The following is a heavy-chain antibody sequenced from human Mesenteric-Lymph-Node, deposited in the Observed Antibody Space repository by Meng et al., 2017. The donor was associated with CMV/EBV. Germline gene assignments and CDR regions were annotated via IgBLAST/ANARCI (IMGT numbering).Heavy chain of an antibody. J-gene: IGHJ4*02. CDR1: GFTFSSYS. Sequence: GESLKISCAASGFTFSSYSVNWVRQAPGKGLEWVSSITGGSPSYIYYADSVKGRFTISRDNAKNSLYLQMNSLRGEDTAVYYCLRDYGGSWGQGTLVTVSS. V-gene: IGHV3-21*06. CDR3: LRDYGGS. CDR2: ITGGSPSYI. D-gene: IGHD3-3*01.